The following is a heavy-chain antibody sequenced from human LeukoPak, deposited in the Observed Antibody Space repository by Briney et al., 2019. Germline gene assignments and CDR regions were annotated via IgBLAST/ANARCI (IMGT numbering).Heavy chain of an antibody. CDR3: AREFYYDSSGYYYFTYFQH. CDR2: ISAYNGNT. CDR1: GYTFTSYG. J-gene: IGHJ1*01. D-gene: IGHD3-22*01. Sequence: ASVKVSCKASGYTFTSYGISWVRQAPGQGLEWMGWISAYNGNTNYAQKLQGRVTMTTDTSTSTAYMELRSLRSDDTAVYYCAREFYYDSSGYYYFTYFQHWGQGTLVTVSS. V-gene: IGHV1-18*01.